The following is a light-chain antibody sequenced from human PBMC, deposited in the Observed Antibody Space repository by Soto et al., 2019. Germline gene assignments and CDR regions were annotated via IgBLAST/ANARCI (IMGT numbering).Light chain of an antibody. J-gene: IGKJ5*01. CDR1: QYINTR. V-gene: IGKV3-20*01. CDR3: QQYVISVT. Sequence: EFALPHSPSTLSSFPGHRVTLSCRASQYINTRLAWYQHRPGQAPRLLIYAASTRATGIPDRFSGSGSGTDFTLTISRLEPEDFAVYYCQQYVISVTFGQGTRLEIK. CDR2: AAS.